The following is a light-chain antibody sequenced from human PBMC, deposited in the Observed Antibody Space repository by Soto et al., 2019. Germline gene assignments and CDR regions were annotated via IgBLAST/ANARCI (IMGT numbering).Light chain of an antibody. CDR2: GAF. CDR3: QHYGDSPAT. J-gene: IGKJ3*01. Sequence: EIVLTQSPGPLSLSPGERATLSCRASQSVSSSYLAWYHPKPGQAPRLLIYGAFNRATGIPDRFSGSGSGTDFTHTFTRLEPEDFAVYYCQHYGDSPATFGPGTNVDVK. CDR1: QSVSSSY. V-gene: IGKV3-20*01.